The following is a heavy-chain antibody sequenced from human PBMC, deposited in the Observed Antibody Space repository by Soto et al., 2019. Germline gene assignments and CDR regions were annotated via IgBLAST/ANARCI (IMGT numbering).Heavy chain of an antibody. D-gene: IGHD3-3*01. CDR3: ARDPPPSYYDFWSGSYHYYGMDV. J-gene: IGHJ6*02. V-gene: IGHV3-21*01. CDR1: RLTFTSLH. CDR2: IQGSDLNT. Sequence: PGGSLRLSCAVSRLTFTSLHLSWVRQPPGKGLEWVSAIQGSDLNTYYADSVKGRFTISRDNAKNSLYLQMNSLRAEDTAVYYCARDPPPSYYDFWSGSYHYYGMDVWGQGTTVTVSS.